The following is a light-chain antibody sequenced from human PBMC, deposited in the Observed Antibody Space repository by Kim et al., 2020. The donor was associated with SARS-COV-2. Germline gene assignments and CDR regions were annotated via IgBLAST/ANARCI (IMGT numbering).Light chain of an antibody. J-gene: IGLJ3*02. Sequence: QSALTQPASVSGSPGQSITISCTGTSSDVGNYDLVSWYQQHPGKAPKLMIYEDNKRPSGISNRFSGSKSGNTASLTISGLQAEDEADYYCCSFAGSSTWVFGGGTQLTVL. CDR2: EDN. CDR1: SSDVGNYDL. CDR3: CSFAGSSTWV. V-gene: IGLV2-23*01.